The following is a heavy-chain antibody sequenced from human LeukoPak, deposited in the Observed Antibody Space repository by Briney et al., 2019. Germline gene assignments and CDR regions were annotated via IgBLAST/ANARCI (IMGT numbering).Heavy chain of an antibody. D-gene: IGHD4-17*01. CDR2: IYTSGST. J-gene: IGHJ4*02. V-gene: IGHV4-4*07. Sequence: SETLSLTCTVSGGSISSYYWSWIRQPAGKGLEWIGRIYTSGSTNYNPSLKSRVTMSVDTTKNQFSLKLSSVTAADTAVYYCARDRLRAGTFDYWGQGTLVTVSS. CDR1: GGSISSYY. CDR3: ARDRLRAGTFDY.